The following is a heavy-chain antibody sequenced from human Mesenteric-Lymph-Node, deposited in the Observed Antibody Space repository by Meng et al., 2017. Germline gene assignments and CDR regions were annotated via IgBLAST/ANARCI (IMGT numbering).Heavy chain of an antibody. CDR2: MNPSSGNT. CDR1: GYTFTSYD. J-gene: IGHJ3*02. D-gene: IGHD3-16*01. Sequence: ASVKVSCKASGYTFTSYDINWVRQATGQGLEWMGWMNPSSGNTGYAQKFQGRVTMTRNTSISTAYMELSSLRSEDTAVYYCARSLTYLNGAFDIWGQGTMVTVSS. V-gene: IGHV1-8*01. CDR3: ARSLTYLNGAFDI.